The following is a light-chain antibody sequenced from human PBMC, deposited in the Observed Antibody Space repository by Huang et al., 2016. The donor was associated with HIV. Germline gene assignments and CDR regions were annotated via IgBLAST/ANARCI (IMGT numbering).Light chain of an antibody. CDR3: QQSYNTPRT. CDR2: GAA. CDR1: QSLTNS. J-gene: IGKJ1*01. Sequence: DIQMTQSPSSLSASVGDSVTITCRASQSLTNSLKLYQQRPGEAPRLLICGAANLQSGVPSRFSGTRSGTQFTLTITTLQPEDSAIYYCQQSYNTPRTFGQGTKVQI. V-gene: IGKV1-39*01.